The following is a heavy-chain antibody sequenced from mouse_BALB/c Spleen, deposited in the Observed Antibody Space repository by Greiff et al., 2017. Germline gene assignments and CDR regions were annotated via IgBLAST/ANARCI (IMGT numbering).Heavy chain of an antibody. CDR3: ARDGGSYPFDY. D-gene: IGHD1-1*02. Sequence: EVKLVESGGGLVKPGGSLKLSCAASGFTFSDYYMYWVRQTPEKRLEWVATISDGGSYTYYPDSVKGRFTISRDNAKNNLYLQMSSLKSEDTAMYYCARDGGSYPFDYWGQGTTLTVSS. CDR1: GFTFSDYY. J-gene: IGHJ2*01. V-gene: IGHV5-4*02. CDR2: ISDGGSYT.